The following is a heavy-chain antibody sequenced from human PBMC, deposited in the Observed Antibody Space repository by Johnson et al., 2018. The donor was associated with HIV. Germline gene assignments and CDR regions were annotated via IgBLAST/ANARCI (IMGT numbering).Heavy chain of an antibody. Sequence: VQLVESGGGLVQPGGSLRLSCAASGFTFSSYDMHWVRQTTGKGLEWVSSIATTGDRYYPGSVKGRFTISRENAKNSLYLQMNSLRAEDTAVYYCAREGGNWGNPYDAFDIWGQGTMVTVSS. CDR1: GFTFSSYD. J-gene: IGHJ3*02. D-gene: IGHD7-27*01. V-gene: IGHV3-13*01. CDR3: AREGGNWGNPYDAFDI. CDR2: IATTGDR.